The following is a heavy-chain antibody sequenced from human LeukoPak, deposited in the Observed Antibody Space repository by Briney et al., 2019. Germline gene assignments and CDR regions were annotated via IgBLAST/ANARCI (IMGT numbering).Heavy chain of an antibody. CDR1: GFTLSNYW. CDR2: IKPDGSVI. CDR3: ARPQSTNSAAVYFDY. D-gene: IGHD2-8*01. V-gene: IGHV3-7*02. Sequence: PGGSLRLSCAASGFTLSNYWMAWVRQGPGRGVEWVASIKPDGSVIYYGDSVKGRFTLSRDNTKNTLYLQMGSLRAEDMAVYYCARPQSTNSAAVYFDYWGQGTVVTVSS. J-gene: IGHJ4*02.